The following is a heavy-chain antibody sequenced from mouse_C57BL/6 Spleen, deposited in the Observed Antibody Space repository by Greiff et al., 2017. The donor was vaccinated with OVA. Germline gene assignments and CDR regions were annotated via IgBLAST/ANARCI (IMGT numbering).Heavy chain of an antibody. J-gene: IGHJ3*01. Sequence: VKLMESGGGLVKPGGSLKLSCAASGFTFSSYALSWVRQTPEKRLAWVATISDGGSYTYYPDNVKGRFTISRDNAKNHLYLQMSHLKSEDTAMYYRYYGNYWGQGTLVTVSA. D-gene: IGHD2-1*01. V-gene: IGHV5-4*03. CDR1: GFTFSSYA. CDR2: ISDGGSYT. CDR3: YYGNY.